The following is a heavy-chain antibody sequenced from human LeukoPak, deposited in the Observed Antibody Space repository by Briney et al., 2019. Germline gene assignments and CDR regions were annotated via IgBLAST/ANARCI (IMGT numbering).Heavy chain of an antibody. CDR3: ARDGSGLDH. J-gene: IGHJ4*02. CDR1: GGSFSGYY. Sequence: SETLSLTCAVYGGSFSGYYWSWIRQPPGKGLEWIGEINHSGSTNYNPSLKSRVTISVDTSKNQFSLKLSSVTAADTAVYYCARDGSGLDHWGQGTLVTVSS. V-gene: IGHV4-34*01. CDR2: INHSGST. D-gene: IGHD2-2*03.